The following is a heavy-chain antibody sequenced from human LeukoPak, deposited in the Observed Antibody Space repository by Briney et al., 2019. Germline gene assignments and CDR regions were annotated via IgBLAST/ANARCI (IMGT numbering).Heavy chain of an antibody. Sequence: SSETLSLTCTVSGGSISSSSYYWGWIRQPPGKGLEWIGSIYYSGSTYYNPSLKSRVTISVDTSKNQFSLKLSSVTAADTAVYYCARDWNRYAYWGQGTLVTVSS. J-gene: IGHJ4*02. CDR1: GGSISSSSYY. D-gene: IGHD1-1*01. CDR3: ARDWNRYAY. CDR2: IYYSGST. V-gene: IGHV4-39*07.